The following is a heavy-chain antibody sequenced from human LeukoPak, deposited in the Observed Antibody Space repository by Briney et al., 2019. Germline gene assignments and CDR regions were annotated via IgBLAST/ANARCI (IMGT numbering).Heavy chain of an antibody. Sequence: ASVKVSCKASGGTFSSYAISWVRQAPGQGLEWMGRIIPILGIANYAQKFQGRVTITADKSTSTAYMELSSLRSEDTAVYYCARASAVPYYYYYMDVWGKGTTVTVSS. CDR2: IIPILGIA. D-gene: IGHD6-19*01. V-gene: IGHV1-69*04. J-gene: IGHJ6*03. CDR3: ARASAVPYYYYYMDV. CDR1: GGTFSSYA.